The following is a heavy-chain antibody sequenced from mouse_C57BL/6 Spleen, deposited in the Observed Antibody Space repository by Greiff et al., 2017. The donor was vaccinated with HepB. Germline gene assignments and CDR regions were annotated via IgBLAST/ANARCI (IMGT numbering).Heavy chain of an antibody. V-gene: IGHV8-12*01. J-gene: IGHJ4*01. D-gene: IGHD2-2*01. CDR1: GFSLSTSGMG. Sequence: QVTLKESGPGILQSSQTLSLTCSFSGFSLSTSGMGVSWIRQPSGKGLEWLAHIYWDDDKRYNPSLKSRLTISKDTSRNQVFLKITSVDTADTATYYCAHLGYGYGSGAMHYWGQGTSVTVSS. CDR2: IYWDDDK. CDR3: AHLGYGYGSGAMHY.